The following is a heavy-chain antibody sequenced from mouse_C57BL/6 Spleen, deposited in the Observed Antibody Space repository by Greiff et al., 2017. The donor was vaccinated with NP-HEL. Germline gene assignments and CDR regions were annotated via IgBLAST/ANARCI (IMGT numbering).Heavy chain of an antibody. J-gene: IGHJ4*01. Sequence: VQLQQSGPGLVKPSQSLSLTCSVTGYSITSGYYWNWIRQFPGNKLEWMGYISYDGSNNYNPSLKNRISITRDTSKNQFFLKLNSVTTEDTATYYCARDLVMDYWGQGTSVTVSS. CDR3: ARDLVMDY. CDR1: GYSITSGYY. CDR2: ISYDGSN. V-gene: IGHV3-6*01.